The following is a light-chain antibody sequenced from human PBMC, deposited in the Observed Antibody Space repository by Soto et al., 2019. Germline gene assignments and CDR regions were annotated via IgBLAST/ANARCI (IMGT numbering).Light chain of an antibody. V-gene: IGKV4-1*01. Sequence: DIVMTQSPDSLAVSLGERATINCKSSQSVLSSSDSKNYLAWHQQKPGQPPKLLIYWASTRESGVPERFSGSGSGTDFALTISSLQAEEVAVYYCQQYYSNPITCGQGTRLEIK. J-gene: IGKJ5*01. CDR1: QSVLSSSDSKNY. CDR3: QQYYSNPIT. CDR2: WAS.